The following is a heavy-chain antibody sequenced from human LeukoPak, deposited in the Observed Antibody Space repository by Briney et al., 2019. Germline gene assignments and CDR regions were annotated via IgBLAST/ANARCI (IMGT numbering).Heavy chain of an antibody. CDR3: AREYSSSPYYFDY. D-gene: IGHD6-6*01. CDR1: GFTVSSNY. V-gene: IGHV3-66*01. CDR2: IYSGGST. J-gene: IGHJ4*02. Sequence: GSLRLSCAASGFTVSSNYMNWVRQAPGKGLEWVSVIYSGGSTYYADSVKGRFTISRDNSKNTLYLQMNSLRAEDTAVYYCAREYSSSPYYFDYWGQGTLATVSS.